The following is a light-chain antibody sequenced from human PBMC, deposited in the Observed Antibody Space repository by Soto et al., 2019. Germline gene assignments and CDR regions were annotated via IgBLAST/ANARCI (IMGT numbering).Light chain of an antibody. Sequence: EIGMTQSLATLSVSPGERATHTCSASQSVNSNLAWYQQKPGQAPRLLIYGASTRATGIPARFSGSGSGTEFTLTISSLQSEDFVVYYCQQYNNWPRTFGQGTKVEIK. CDR3: QQYNNWPRT. J-gene: IGKJ1*01. CDR1: QSVNSN. V-gene: IGKV3-15*01. CDR2: GAS.